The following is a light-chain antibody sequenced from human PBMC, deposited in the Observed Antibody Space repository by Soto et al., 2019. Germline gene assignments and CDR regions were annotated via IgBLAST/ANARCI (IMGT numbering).Light chain of an antibody. CDR3: QQYNSYSYT. V-gene: IGKV1-5*03. J-gene: IGKJ2*01. CDR2: KAS. Sequence: DIQMTQSPSTLSASVGDRVTITCRASQRISSGLAWYQQKAGKAPKLLIYKASSLASGVPSRFSGSGSGTEFTLTISSLQPDDFAPYYCQQYNSYSYTFGQGTKLEIK. CDR1: QRISSG.